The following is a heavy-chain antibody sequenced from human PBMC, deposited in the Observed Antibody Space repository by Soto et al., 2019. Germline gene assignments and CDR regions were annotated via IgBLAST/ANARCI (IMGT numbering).Heavy chain of an antibody. CDR2: ISSSGGST. Sequence: PEERRGRYGATSRCTFNNYAISWVRQAPGKGLEWVSAISSSGGSTYYADSVKGRFTISRDNSKNTLYLQMNSLRAEDTAVYYCAKLRGGWYSDYWGQGTLVTVSS. CDR3: AKLRGGWYSDY. J-gene: IGHJ4*02. V-gene: IGHV3-23*01. CDR1: RCTFNNYA. D-gene: IGHD6-19*01.